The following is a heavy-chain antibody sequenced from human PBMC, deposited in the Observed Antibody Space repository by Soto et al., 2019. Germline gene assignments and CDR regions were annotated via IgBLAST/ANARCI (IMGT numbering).Heavy chain of an antibody. D-gene: IGHD2-2*01. CDR3: ASTSLDYYYYYMDV. V-gene: IGHV4-39*01. CDR1: GGSISSSSYY. J-gene: IGHJ6*03. Sequence: SETLSLTCTVSGGSISSSSYYWGWIRQPPGKGLEWIGSIYYSGSTYYNPSLKSRVTISVDTSKNQFSLKLSSVTAADTAVYYCASTSLDYYYYYMDVWGKGTTVTVS. CDR2: IYYSGST.